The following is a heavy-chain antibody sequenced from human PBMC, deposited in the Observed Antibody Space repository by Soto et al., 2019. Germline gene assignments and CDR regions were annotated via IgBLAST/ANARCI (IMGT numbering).Heavy chain of an antibody. CDR3: AHPRGYGVFDAYDI. CDR1: VFTFSTYA. J-gene: IGHJ3*02. CDR2: LTPSGGET. Sequence: WFLRLPCAASVFTFSTYAMSWVRQAPGKGLEWVSALTPSGGETYYADSVKGRFTISRDNSMNALYLQMNSLRVEDTAVYYCAHPRGYGVFDAYDIWGQGTMVTVS. V-gene: IGHV3-23*01. D-gene: IGHD4-17*01.